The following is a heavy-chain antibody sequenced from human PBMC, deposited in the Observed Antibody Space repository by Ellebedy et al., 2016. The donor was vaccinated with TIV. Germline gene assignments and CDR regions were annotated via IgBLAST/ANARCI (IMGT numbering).Heavy chain of an antibody. V-gene: IGHV4-39*07. CDR3: AREGYGGNSWVRAPFDY. CDR2: INHSGST. CDR1: GGSISSGGYY. D-gene: IGHD4-23*01. J-gene: IGHJ4*02. Sequence: GSLRLXCTVSGGSISSGGYYWSWIRQPPGKGLEWIGEINHSGSTNYNPSLKSRVTISVDTSKNQFSLKLSSVTAADTAVYYCAREGYGGNSWVRAPFDYWGQGTLVTVSS.